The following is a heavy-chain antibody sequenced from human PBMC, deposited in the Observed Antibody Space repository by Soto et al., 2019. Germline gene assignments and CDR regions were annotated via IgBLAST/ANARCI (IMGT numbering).Heavy chain of an antibody. CDR3: APRKYYYDSSGTFDY. CDR1: GFTFSSYA. V-gene: IGHV3-23*01. Sequence: GGSLRLACAASGFTFSSYAMGWVRQAPGKGLEWVSAISGSGGSTYYADSVKGRFTISRDNSKNTLYLQMNSLRAGDTAVYYCAPRKYYYDSSGTFDYWGQGTLVTVSS. CDR2: ISGSGGST. D-gene: IGHD3-22*01. J-gene: IGHJ4*02.